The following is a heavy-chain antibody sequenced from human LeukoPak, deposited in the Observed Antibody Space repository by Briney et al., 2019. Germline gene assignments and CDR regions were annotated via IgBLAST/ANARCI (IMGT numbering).Heavy chain of an antibody. Sequence: SETLSLTCTVSGDSITSHYWSWIRQPAGKGLERIGRIHTSGSTNYNPSLKSRVTMSVDTSKNQFSLKLSSVTAADTAVYYCARWTLGPGAFDIWGQGTMVTVSS. D-gene: IGHD3-16*01. J-gene: IGHJ3*02. CDR1: GDSITSHY. V-gene: IGHV4-4*07. CDR2: IHTSGST. CDR3: ARWTLGPGAFDI.